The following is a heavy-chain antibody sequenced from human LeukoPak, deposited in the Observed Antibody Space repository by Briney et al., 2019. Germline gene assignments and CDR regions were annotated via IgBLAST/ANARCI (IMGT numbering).Heavy chain of an antibody. CDR3: ARSSSWYLDGLFDY. V-gene: IGHV3-30*01. CDR1: GFTFSSYA. J-gene: IGHJ4*02. D-gene: IGHD6-13*01. CDR2: ISYDGSNK. Sequence: GRSLRLSCAASGFTFSSYAMHWVRQAPGKGLEWVAVISYDGSNKYYADSVKGRFTISRDNSKNTLYPQMNSLRAEDTAVYYCARSSSWYLDGLFDYWGQGTLVTVSS.